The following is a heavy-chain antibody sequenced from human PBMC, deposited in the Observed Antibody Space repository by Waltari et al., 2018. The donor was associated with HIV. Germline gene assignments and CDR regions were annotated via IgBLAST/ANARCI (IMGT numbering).Heavy chain of an antibody. CDR3: ARQRDWFDP. CDR2: IYTSGST. Sequence: QVQLQESGPGLVKPSQTLSLTCTVSGGSISSGSYSWSWIRQPAGKGLEWIGRIYTSGSTNYNPSLKSRVTISVDTSKNQFSLKLSSVTAADTAVYYCARQRDWFDPWGQGTLVTVSS. J-gene: IGHJ5*02. CDR1: GGSISSGSYS. V-gene: IGHV4-61*02.